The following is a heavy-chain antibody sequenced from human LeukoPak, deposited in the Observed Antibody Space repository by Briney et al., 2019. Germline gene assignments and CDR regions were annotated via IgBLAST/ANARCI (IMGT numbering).Heavy chain of an antibody. CDR1: VGSISSYY. CDR2: IHTSGST. CDR3: ARGTEVPGGRSWDF. Sequence: SETLSLTCTVSVGSISSYYWTWIRQPAGKGLEWIGRIHTSGSTNHHPSLKSRVTLSVDTSNNQFSLKLSSVTAADTAVYYCARGTEVPGGRSWDFWGQGTLVTVSS. V-gene: IGHV4-4*07. D-gene: IGHD6-19*01. J-gene: IGHJ4*02.